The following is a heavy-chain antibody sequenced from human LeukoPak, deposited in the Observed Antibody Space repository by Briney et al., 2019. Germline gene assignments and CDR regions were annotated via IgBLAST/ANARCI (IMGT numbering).Heavy chain of an antibody. D-gene: IGHD3-10*01. Sequence: GGSLRLPCAASGFTFSSYGMHWVRQAPGKGLEWVAVIWYDGSNKYYADSVKGRFTISRDNSKNTLYLQMNSLRAEDTAVYYCARDQENYYGSGSYYSYYYYGMDVWGQGTTVTVSS. CDR2: IWYDGSNK. CDR1: GFTFSSYG. J-gene: IGHJ6*02. CDR3: ARDQENYYGSGSYYSYYYYGMDV. V-gene: IGHV3-33*01.